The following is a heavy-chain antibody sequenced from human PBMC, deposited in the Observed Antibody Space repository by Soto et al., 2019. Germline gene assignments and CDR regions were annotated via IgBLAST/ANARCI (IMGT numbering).Heavy chain of an antibody. D-gene: IGHD5-12*01. CDR3: ARPYRGYSGYDSTLGFDY. CDR1: GFNFNNYG. CDR2: ISYDGGNR. Sequence: GGSLRFSCAASGFNFNNYGMHWVRQAPGKGLDWVAVISYDGGNRFYADSVKGRFTISRDNSKNTLYLQMSSLRSEDTAVYYCARPYRGYSGYDSTLGFDYWGQGTLVTVSS. V-gene: IGHV3-30*03. J-gene: IGHJ4*02.